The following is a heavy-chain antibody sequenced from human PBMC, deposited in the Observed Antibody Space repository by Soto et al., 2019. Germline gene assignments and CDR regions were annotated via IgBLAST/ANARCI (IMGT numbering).Heavy chain of an antibody. V-gene: IGHV1-8*01. D-gene: IGHD4-4*01. CDR2: MNPNSGNT. CDR1: GYTFTSYD. J-gene: IGHJ6*02. Sequence: ASVTASCKASGYTFTSYDINWVRQAPGQGLEWMGWMNPNSGNTGYAQKFQGRVTMTRNTSISTAYMELSSLRSEDTAVYYCARGLLGDYSNYYYYYGMDVWGQGTTVTVSS. CDR3: ARGLLGDYSNYYYYYGMDV.